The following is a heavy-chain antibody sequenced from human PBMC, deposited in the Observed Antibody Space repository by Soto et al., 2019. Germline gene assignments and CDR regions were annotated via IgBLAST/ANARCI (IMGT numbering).Heavy chain of an antibody. CDR3: ARDSGRSDVVPAAISAMDV. D-gene: IGHD2-2*01. CDR2: IIPMFGIA. J-gene: IGHJ6*02. Sequence: QVQLVQSGAEVKKPGSSVKVSCKGSGGTFNRYTITWVRQAPGQGLEWMGRIIPMFGIASYAQNFQGRVTIPADKSTSPAYMGLSRLRSEDTAVYYCARDSGRSDVVPAAISAMDVWGQGTTVTVSS. CDR1: GGTFNRYT. V-gene: IGHV1-69*08.